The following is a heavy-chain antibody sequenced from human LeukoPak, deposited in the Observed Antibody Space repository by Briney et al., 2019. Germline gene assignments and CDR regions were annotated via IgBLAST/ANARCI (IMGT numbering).Heavy chain of an antibody. CDR1: GFTFSDYY. D-gene: IGHD1-26*01. J-gene: IGHJ4*02. CDR3: ARLVGATGHFDY. CDR2: IYFSGST. V-gene: IGHV4-31*02. Sequence: LRLSCAASGFTFSDYYMSWTRQHPGKGLEWIGYIYFSGSTYYNPSLRSRVTISVDTSKNQFSLKVRSVTAADTAVYYCARLVGATGHFDYWGQGTLVTVSS.